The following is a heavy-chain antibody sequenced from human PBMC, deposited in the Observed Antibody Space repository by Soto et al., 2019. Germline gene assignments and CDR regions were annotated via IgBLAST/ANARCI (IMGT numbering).Heavy chain of an antibody. V-gene: IGHV3-30*04. D-gene: IGHD4-17*01. CDR3: ARDQVKGTMTIL. J-gene: IGHJ4*02. Sequence: PWASLRLACSASGFSFYNYAMHWVRPAPGKGLERVAVISYDGRNKYYADSVKGRFTISRDNSKNTMYLQMNSLSAEDTAVYHCARDQVKGTMTILWGQGTLVTVSS. CDR2: ISYDGRNK. CDR1: GFSFYNYA.